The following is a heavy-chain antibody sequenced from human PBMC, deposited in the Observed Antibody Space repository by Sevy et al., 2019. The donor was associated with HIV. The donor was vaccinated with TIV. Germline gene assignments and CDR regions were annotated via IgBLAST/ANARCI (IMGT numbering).Heavy chain of an antibody. CDR1: RFHFSNYA. J-gene: IGHJ4*02. CDR3: ARDRLLSLLDF. Sequence: GGSLRLSCAASRFHFSNYAMHWVSQAPGKGLEWVALILHDGSNEHYADSVKGRFTISRDNSQNTVYLQMNSLRPEDTAVYYCARDRLLSLLDFWGQGTLVTVSS. V-gene: IGHV3-30*04. D-gene: IGHD2-21*01. CDR2: ILHDGSNE.